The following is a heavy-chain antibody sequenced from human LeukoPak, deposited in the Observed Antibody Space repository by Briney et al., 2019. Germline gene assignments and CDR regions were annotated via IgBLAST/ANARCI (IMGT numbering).Heavy chain of an antibody. CDR2: INHSGSN. CDR1: GYSLSSGYY. V-gene: IGHV4-34*01. J-gene: IGHJ4*02. CDR3: ARHRASGRQWLVRGTFDY. D-gene: IGHD6-19*01. Sequence: PSETLSLTCTVSGYSLSSGYYWSWIRQPPGKGLEWIGEINHSGSNNYNSSLKSRVTISVDTSKNQFSLKLSSVTAADTAVYYCARHRASGRQWLVRGTFDYWGQGTLVTVSS.